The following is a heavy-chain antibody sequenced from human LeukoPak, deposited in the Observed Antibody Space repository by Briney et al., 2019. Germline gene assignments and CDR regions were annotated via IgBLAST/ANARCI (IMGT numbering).Heavy chain of an antibody. CDR2: IKQDGSEK. J-gene: IGHJ4*02. CDR1: GFTFSSYW. D-gene: IGHD5-18*01. Sequence: PGWSLRLACAASGFTFSSYWMSWVRQAPGKGREGVANIKQDGSEKYYVDSVKGRFTSSRDNAKNSLYLQMNSLRAEDTAVYYCARVGEVDTADYWGQGTLVTVSS. V-gene: IGHV3-7*01. CDR3: ARVGEVDTADY.